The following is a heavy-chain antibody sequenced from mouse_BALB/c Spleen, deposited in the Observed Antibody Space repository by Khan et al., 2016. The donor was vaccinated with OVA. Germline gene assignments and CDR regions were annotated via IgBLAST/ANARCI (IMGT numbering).Heavy chain of an antibody. CDR1: GYTFTNYV. CDR2: INPYNDGT. CDR3: ARYASSPYYAMDY. J-gene: IGHJ4*01. Sequence: VQLQQSGPELVKPGASVKMSCKASGYTFTNYVMHWVKQKPGQGLEWIGYINPYNDGTKYNEKFKGKATLTSDKSSNTAYMELSSLTSEDSAVYYCARYASSPYYAMDYWGQGTSVTVSS. V-gene: IGHV1S136*01. D-gene: IGHD1-1*01.